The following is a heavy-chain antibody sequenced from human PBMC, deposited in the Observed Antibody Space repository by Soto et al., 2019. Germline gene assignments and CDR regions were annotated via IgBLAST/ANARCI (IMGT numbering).Heavy chain of an antibody. CDR1: GFTFSSYA. V-gene: IGHV3-30-3*01. CDR2: ISYDGSNK. D-gene: IGHD3-3*02. Sequence: QVQLVESGGGVVQPGRSLRLSCAASGFTFSSYAMHWVRQAPGKGLEWVAVISYDGSNKYYADSVKGRFTISRDNSKNTLYLQMNSLRAEDTAVYYCAKDRRSIGTEGFDYWGQGTLVTVSS. J-gene: IGHJ4*02. CDR3: AKDRRSIGTEGFDY.